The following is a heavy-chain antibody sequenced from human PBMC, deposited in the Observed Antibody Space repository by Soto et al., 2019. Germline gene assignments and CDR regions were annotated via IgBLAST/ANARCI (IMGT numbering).Heavy chain of an antibody. V-gene: IGHV4-34*01. CDR1: GGSFSGYY. Sequence: PSETLSLTCAVYGGSFSGYYWSWIRQPPGKGLEWIGEINHSGSTNYNPSLKSRVTISVDTSKNQFSLKLSSVTAADTAVYYCASGPPITGTSYYYYGMDVWGQGTTVTVSS. CDR2: INHSGST. J-gene: IGHJ6*02. CDR3: ASGPPITGTSYYYYGMDV. D-gene: IGHD1-7*01.